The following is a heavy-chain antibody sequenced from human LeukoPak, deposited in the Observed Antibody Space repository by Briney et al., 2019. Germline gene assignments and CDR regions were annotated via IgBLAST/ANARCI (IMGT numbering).Heavy chain of an antibody. CDR3: AKGGSFFDY. Sequence: GGSLRLSCAAPGFTFTKFWMSWVRQAPGKGLEWVANIKQDGSEKNYVNSVRGRFTVSRDNDKNSLYLELNSLGAEDTAMYYCAKGGSFFDYWGQGTLVTVSS. CDR1: GFTFTKFW. CDR2: IKQDGSEK. D-gene: IGHD1-26*01. V-gene: IGHV3-7*03. J-gene: IGHJ4*02.